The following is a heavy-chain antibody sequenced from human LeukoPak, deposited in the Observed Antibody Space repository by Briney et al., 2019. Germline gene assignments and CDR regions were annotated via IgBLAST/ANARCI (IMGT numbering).Heavy chain of an antibody. J-gene: IGHJ3*01. CDR1: GFTFSRYW. CDR3: ARVAWELRDSFDV. CDR2: IKEDGSKK. V-gene: IGHV3-7*01. D-gene: IGHD1-26*01. Sequence: GGSLRLSCVVSGFTFSRYWMSWVRQAPGKGLEWVANIKEDGSKKDYVDSVKGRFTISRDNAKNSLYLQVNSLRAEDTAVYYCARVAWELRDSFDVWGQGTMVTVSS.